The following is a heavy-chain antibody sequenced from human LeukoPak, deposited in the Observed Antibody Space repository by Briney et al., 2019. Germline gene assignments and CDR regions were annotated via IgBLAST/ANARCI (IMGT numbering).Heavy chain of an antibody. CDR2: VSAGGGTT. D-gene: IGHD3-9*01. Sequence: GGTLTFSCAASGFPYSTYAMSWLPQARGKGLKWVSAVSAGGGTTDYADSVKGRLTISRDNSKNTLYLQMNSLRAEDTAIYYCAKGTLTGHYLDYWGQGTLVTVSS. CDR3: AKGTLTGHYLDY. J-gene: IGHJ4*02. CDR1: GFPYSTYA. V-gene: IGHV3-23*01.